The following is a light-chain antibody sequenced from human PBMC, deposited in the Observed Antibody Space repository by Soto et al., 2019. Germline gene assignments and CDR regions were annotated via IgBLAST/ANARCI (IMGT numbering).Light chain of an antibody. CDR1: QSVSSY. Sequence: IVLRQSPATLSLSPGERATLSCRASQSVSSYLAWYQQKLGQAPRLLIYDASKRATGIPARFSGSGSGTDFTLTISNLEPEDLADCYCRERGNWPRTFGQGSKLDIK. CDR3: RERGNWPRT. J-gene: IGKJ1*01. V-gene: IGKV3-11*01. CDR2: DAS.